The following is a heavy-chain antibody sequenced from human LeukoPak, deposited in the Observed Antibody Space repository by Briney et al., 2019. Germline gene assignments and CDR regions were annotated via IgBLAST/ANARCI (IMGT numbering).Heavy chain of an antibody. J-gene: IGHJ3*02. CDR1: GYTFTGYY. CDR3: ARVQIPGPDAFDI. CDR2: IIPIFGTA. V-gene: IGHV1-69*13. Sequence: SVKVSCKASGYTFTGYYMHWVRQAPGQGLEWMGGIIPIFGTANYAQKFQGRVTITADESTSTAYMELSSLRSEDTAVYYCARVQIPGPDAFDIWGQGTMVTVSS.